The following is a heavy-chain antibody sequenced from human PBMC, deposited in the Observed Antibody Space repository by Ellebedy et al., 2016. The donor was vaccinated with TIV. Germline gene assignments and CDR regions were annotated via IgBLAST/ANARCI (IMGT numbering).Heavy chain of an antibody. CDR2: ISYDGSNK. J-gene: IGHJ6*02. CDR3: ARDHGSSSSWWVVGNYYYYYGMDV. D-gene: IGHD6-13*01. V-gene: IGHV3-30-3*01. CDR1: GFTFSSYA. Sequence: GGSLRLSXAASGFTFSSYAMHWVRQAPGKGLEWVAVISYDGSNKYYADSVKGRFTISRDNSKNTLYLQMNSLRAEDTAVYYCARDHGSSSSWWVVGNYYYYYGMDVWGQGTTVTVSS.